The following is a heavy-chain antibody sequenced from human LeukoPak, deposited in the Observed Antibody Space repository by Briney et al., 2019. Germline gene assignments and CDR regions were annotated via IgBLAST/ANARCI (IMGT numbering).Heavy chain of an antibody. D-gene: IGHD6-13*01. Sequence: GGSLRLSCVASGFTFNTYAMSWVRQAPGKGLEWVSSITGDSDSTYHADSVKGRFTISRDNSKNTLYLQMNSLRAEDTAVYYCAKEQGSSWSRSFDYWGQGTLVTVSS. CDR1: GFTFNTYA. CDR3: AKEQGSSWSRSFDY. V-gene: IGHV3-23*01. J-gene: IGHJ4*02. CDR2: ITGDSDST.